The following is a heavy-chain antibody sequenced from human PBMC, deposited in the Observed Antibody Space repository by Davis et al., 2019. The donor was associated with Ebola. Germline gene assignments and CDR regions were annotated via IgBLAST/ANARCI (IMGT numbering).Heavy chain of an antibody. CDR1: GFTFSSYA. J-gene: IGHJ6*03. CDR2: ISGSGGST. Sequence: PGGSLRLSCAASGFTFSSYAMSWVRQAPGKGLEWVSAISGSGGSTYYADSVKGRFTISRDNSKNTLYLQMNSLRAEDTAVYYCANIPEYGQVQDIVVVRNYYYYMDVWGKGTTVTVSS. CDR3: ANIPEYGQVQDIVVVRNYYYYMDV. D-gene: IGHD2-2*01. V-gene: IGHV3-23*01.